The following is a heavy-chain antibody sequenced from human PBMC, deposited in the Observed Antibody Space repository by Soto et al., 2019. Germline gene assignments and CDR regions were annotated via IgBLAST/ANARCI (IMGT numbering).Heavy chain of an antibody. CDR3: ARPLRFGSSSWYYY. V-gene: IGHV1-2*02. J-gene: IGHJ4*02. D-gene: IGHD6-13*01. Sequence: ASVKVSCKASGYTFTGYYMHWVRQAPGQGLEWMGWINPNSGGTNYAQKFQGRVTMTRDTSISTAYMELSRLRSDDTAVYYCARPLRFGSSSWYYYWGQGTLGTVSS. CDR2: INPNSGGT. CDR1: GYTFTGYY.